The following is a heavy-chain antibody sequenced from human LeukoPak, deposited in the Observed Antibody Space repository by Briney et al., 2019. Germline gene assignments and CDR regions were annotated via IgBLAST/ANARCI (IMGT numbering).Heavy chain of an antibody. Sequence: GGSLRLSCAACGFTFSNAWMSWVRQAPGKGLEWVGRIKSKTDGGTTDYAATVKGRFTISRDDSKNTLYLQMNSLKTEDTAVYYCTTARRFGEWGPYYFDYWGQGTLVTVSS. J-gene: IGHJ4*02. CDR2: IKSKTDGGTT. CDR1: GFTFSNAW. CDR3: TTARRFGEWGPYYFDY. V-gene: IGHV3-15*01. D-gene: IGHD3-10*01.